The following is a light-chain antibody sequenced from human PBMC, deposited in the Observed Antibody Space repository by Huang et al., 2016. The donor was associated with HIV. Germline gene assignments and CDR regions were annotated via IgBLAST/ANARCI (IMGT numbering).Light chain of an antibody. V-gene: IGKV3-15*01. CDR1: QSVTSS. CDR3: QQYNNWQT. CDR2: DAS. Sequence: EIVMTQSPASLSVSPGERATLSCRASQSVTSSLAWYQQKPGQAPRLLIYDASTRATGIPARFRGSGSGTEFTLTISSLQSEDFAVYYCQQYNNWQTFGQGTKLQIK. J-gene: IGKJ2*01.